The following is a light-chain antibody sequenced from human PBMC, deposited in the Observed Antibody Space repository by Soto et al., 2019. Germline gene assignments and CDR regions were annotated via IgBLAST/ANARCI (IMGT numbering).Light chain of an antibody. CDR1: SSDVGGYTY. V-gene: IGLV2-11*01. J-gene: IGLJ2*01. CDR2: DVT. CDR3: CSYAGKYTFL. Sequence: QSVLTQPRSVSESPGQSVTISCTGTSSDVGGYTYVSWYQQNAGKPPKLMIYDVTKRPSGVPDRFSGSKSGNTASLTISGLQAEDESDYYCCSYAGKYTFLFGAGTKVTVL.